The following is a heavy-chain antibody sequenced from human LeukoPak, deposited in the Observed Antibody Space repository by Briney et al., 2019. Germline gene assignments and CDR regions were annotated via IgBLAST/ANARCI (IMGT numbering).Heavy chain of an antibody. CDR1: GGSFSGYY. J-gene: IGHJ5*02. CDR3: ARKPITGTTASLSWFDP. Sequence: SETLSLTCAVYGGSFSGYYWSWIRQPPGKGLEWIGEINHSGSTNYNPSLKSRVTISVDTSKNQFSLKLSSVTAADTAVHYCARKPITGTTASLSWFDPWGQGTLVTVSS. V-gene: IGHV4-34*01. CDR2: INHSGST. D-gene: IGHD1-20*01.